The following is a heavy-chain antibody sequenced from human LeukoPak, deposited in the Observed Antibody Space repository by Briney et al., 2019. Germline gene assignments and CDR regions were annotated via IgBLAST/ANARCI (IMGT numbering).Heavy chain of an antibody. J-gene: IGHJ4*02. V-gene: IGHV3-23*01. D-gene: IGHD2/OR15-2a*01. CDR3: ARSGLSRFGF. Sequence: GGSLRLSCDASGFTFSNYAMSWVRQAPGKGLEWVSSISGSGGSTYYADSVKGRFTISRDNSRNTLYLQMNSLRAEDTAVYYCARSGLSRFGFWGQGTLVTVSS. CDR2: ISGSGGST. CDR1: GFTFSNYA.